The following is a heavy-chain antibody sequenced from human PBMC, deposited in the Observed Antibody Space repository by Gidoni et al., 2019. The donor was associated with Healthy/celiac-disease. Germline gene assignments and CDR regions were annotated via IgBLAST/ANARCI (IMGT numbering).Heavy chain of an antibody. V-gene: IGHV3-21*01. Sequence: EVQLVESGGGLVKPGGSLRLSCAASGFTFSSYSMNWVRQAPGKGLEWVSSISSSSSYIYYADSVKGRFTISRDNAKNSLYLQMNSLRAEDTAVYYCARWGTVVTAWVDYWGQGTLVTVSS. CDR3: ARWGTVVTAWVDY. D-gene: IGHD2-15*01. CDR2: ISSSSSYI. J-gene: IGHJ4*02. CDR1: GFTFSSYS.